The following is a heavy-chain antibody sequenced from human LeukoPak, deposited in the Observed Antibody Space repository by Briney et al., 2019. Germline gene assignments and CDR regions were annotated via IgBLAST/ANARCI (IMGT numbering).Heavy chain of an antibody. CDR2: ISAYNGNT. V-gene: IGHV1-18*01. J-gene: IGHJ4*02. D-gene: IGHD1-1*01. CDR1: GYTFTSYG. Sequence: ASVKVSCKASGYTFTSYGISWVRQAPGQGLEWMGWISAYNGNTNYAQKLQGRVTMTTDTSTSTAYMELRSLRADDTAVYYCAKDRAGTPWADWGQGTLVTVSS. CDR3: AKDRAGTPWAD.